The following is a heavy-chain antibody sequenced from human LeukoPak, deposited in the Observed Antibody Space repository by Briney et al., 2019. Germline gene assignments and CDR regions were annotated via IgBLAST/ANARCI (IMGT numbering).Heavy chain of an antibody. V-gene: IGHV3-23*01. D-gene: IGHD5-24*01. CDR2: ISGSSGST. CDR3: VRWPGSYYYMDV. Sequence: GGSLRLSCAASGFTFSGYAMSWVRQAPGKGLEWVSAISGSSGSTYYADSVKGRFTISKDNSKNTLYLQMTSLRAEDTAVYYCVRWPGSYYYMDVWGKGTTVTVSS. CDR1: GFTFSGYA. J-gene: IGHJ6*03.